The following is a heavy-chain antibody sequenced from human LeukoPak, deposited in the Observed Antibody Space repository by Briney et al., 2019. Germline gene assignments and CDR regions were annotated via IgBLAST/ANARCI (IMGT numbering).Heavy chain of an antibody. CDR2: ISSNGGST. Sequence: GGSLGLSCSASGFTFSNYAIHWVRQAPGKGLEYVSAISSNGGSTYYADSVKGRFTNSRDNSKNTLYLQMSSLRPEDTAVYYCVKDPGSSGSGYYDYWGQGTLVTVSS. D-gene: IGHD6-19*01. J-gene: IGHJ4*02. CDR3: VKDPGSSGSGYYDY. V-gene: IGHV3-64D*06. CDR1: GFTFSNYA.